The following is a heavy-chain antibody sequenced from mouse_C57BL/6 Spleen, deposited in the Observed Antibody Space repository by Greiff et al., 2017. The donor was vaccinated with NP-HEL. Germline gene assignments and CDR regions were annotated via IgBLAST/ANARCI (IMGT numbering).Heavy chain of an antibody. D-gene: IGHD1-1*01. CDR3: TGDYSGFAY. CDR1: GFTFSNYW. Sequence: EVMLVESGGGLVQPGGSMKLSCVASGFTFSNYWMNWVRQSPEKGLEWVAQIRLKSDNYATHYAESVKGRFTISRDDSKSSVYLQMNNLRAEDTGIYYGTGDYSGFAYWGQGTLVTVSA. J-gene: IGHJ3*01. V-gene: IGHV6-3*01. CDR2: IRLKSDNYAT.